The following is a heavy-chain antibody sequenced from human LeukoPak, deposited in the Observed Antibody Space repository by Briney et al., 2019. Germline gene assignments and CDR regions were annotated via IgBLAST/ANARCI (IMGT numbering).Heavy chain of an antibody. J-gene: IGHJ4*02. D-gene: IGHD3-16*01. V-gene: IGHV1-46*01. CDR3: ASGGGGGPFPCDY. Sequence: ASVNVSCKASGYTFTSYYMHWVRQAPGQGLEWMGIINPNGGSTNSAQKFQGRLTMTRDTSTSTVYVELSSLRSEDTAIYYCASGGGGGPFPCDYWGQGTLVTVSS. CDR2: INPNGGST. CDR1: GYTFTSYY.